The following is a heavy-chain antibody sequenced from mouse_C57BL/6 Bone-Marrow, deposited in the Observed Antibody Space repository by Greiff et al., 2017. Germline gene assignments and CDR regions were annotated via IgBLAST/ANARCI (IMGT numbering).Heavy chain of an antibody. D-gene: IGHD2-2*01. V-gene: IGHV1-69*01. J-gene: IGHJ4*01. CDR2: IDPSDSYT. Sequence: QVQLQQPGAELVMPGASVKLSCKASGYTFTSYWMHWVKQRPGQGLEWIGEIDPSDSYTNYNQKFKGKSTLTVDKSSSTAYMQLISLTSEDAAVYYCAREGLYYGYDDGDYYAVDYWGQGTSVTVSS. CDR1: GYTFTSYW. CDR3: AREGLYYGYDDGDYYAVDY.